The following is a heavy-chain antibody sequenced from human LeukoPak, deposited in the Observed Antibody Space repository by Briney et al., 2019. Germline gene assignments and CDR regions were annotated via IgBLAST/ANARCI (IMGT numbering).Heavy chain of an antibody. J-gene: IGHJ4*02. CDR2: INHSGST. CDR3: ARGGDYYGSGLTNDY. D-gene: IGHD3-10*01. V-gene: IGHV4-39*07. Sequence: SETLSLTCTVSGGSISSSSYYWSWIRQPPGKGLEWIGEINHSGSTNYNPSLKSRVTISVDTSKNQFSLKLSSVTAADTAVYYCARGGDYYGSGLTNDYWGQGTLVTVSS. CDR1: GGSISSSSYY.